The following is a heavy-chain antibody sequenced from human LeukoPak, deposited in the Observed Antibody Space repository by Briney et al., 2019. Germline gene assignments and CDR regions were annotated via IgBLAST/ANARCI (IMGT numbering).Heavy chain of an antibody. D-gene: IGHD6-13*01. CDR2: MNPNSGNT. V-gene: IGHV1-8*01. J-gene: IGHJ6*04. CDR3: ARGLTSTYSSSWYPYYYYYYGMDV. Sequence: EASVKVSCKASGYTFTSYDINWVRQATGQGLEWMGWMNPNSGNTGYAQKFQGRVTMTRNTSISTAYMELSSLRSEDTAVYYCARGLTSTYSSSWYPYYYYYYGMDVWGKGTTVTVSS. CDR1: GYTFTSYD.